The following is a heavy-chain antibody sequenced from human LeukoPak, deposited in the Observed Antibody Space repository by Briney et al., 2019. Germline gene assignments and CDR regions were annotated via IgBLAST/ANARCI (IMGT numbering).Heavy chain of an antibody. CDR2: ISSSGDTI. V-gene: IGHV3-11*01. CDR1: GFTLTDYY. D-gene: IGHD5-24*01. Sequence: PEGSLRLSCAASGFTLTDYYMSWIRQAPGKGLEWVSYISSSGDTIYYADSVKGRFTISRDNAKNSLYLQMNSLRAEDTAVYYCATNDGYNYYFDYWGQGTLVTVSS. CDR3: ATNDGYNYYFDY. J-gene: IGHJ4*02.